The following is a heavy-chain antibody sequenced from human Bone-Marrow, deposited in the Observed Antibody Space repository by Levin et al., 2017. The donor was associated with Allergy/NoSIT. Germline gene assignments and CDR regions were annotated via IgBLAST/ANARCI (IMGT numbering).Heavy chain of an antibody. J-gene: IGHJ5*02. Sequence: GGSLRLSCAVSGFSFSTYAMSWVRQAPGRGLEWVSGISVGGGNTYYADSVKGRFIISRDNSRNTLYLQMNSVRADDTAIYYCAKVAVVVSDVLGWFDPWGQGTPVTVSS. CDR1: GFSFSTYA. D-gene: IGHD2-2*01. CDR2: ISVGGGNT. V-gene: IGHV3-23*01. CDR3: AKVAVVVSDVLGWFDP.